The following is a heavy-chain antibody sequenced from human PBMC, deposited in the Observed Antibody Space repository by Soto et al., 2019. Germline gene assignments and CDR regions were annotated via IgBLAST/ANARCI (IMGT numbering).Heavy chain of an antibody. D-gene: IGHD3-3*01. Sequence: QVQLVQSGAEVKKPGASVKVSCKASGYTFTSYGISWVRQAPGQGLEWMGWSSAHNGNTNYAQKFQGRGTMTTETSTSTAYMELRSLRSDDTAVYYCAREREWLLGWYGMDVWGQGTTVTVSS. CDR2: SSAHNGNT. CDR1: GYTFTSYG. V-gene: IGHV1-18*01. J-gene: IGHJ6*02. CDR3: AREREWLLGWYGMDV.